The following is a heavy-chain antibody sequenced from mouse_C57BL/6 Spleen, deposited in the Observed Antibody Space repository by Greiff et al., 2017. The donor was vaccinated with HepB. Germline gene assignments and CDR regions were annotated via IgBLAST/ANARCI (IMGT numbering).Heavy chain of an antibody. CDR2: INPNYGTT. CDR3: ARERAYGYYDLRLYFDV. CDR1: GYSFTDYN. Sequence: EVKLMESGPELVKPGASVKISCKASGYSFTDYNMNWVKQSNGKSLEWIGVINPNYGTTSYNQKFKGKATLTVDQSSSTAYMQLNSLTSEDSAVYYCARERAYGYYDLRLYFDVWGTGTTVTVSS. V-gene: IGHV1-39*01. D-gene: IGHD2-3*01. J-gene: IGHJ1*03.